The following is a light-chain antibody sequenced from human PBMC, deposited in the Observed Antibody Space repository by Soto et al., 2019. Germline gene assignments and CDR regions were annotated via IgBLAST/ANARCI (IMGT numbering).Light chain of an antibody. V-gene: IGKV3-11*01. CDR3: QQRSNWPRT. CDR1: QSVSSY. Sequence: ELVLTQSPATLSLSPGERYTLSCRASQSVSSYLAWYQQKPGQAPRLLIYDASNRATGIPARFSGSGSGTDFTLTISSLEPEEFAVYYCQQRSNWPRTVGQGTKVDNK. CDR2: DAS. J-gene: IGKJ1*01.